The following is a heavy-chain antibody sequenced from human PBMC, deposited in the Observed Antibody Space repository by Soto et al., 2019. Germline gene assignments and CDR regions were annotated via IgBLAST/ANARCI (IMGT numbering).Heavy chain of an antibody. V-gene: IGHV1-69*13. Sequence: SVKVSCKASGGTFSSYAISWVRQAPGQGLEWMGGIIPIFGTANYAQKFQGRVTISADESTSTAYMELSSLRSEDTAVYYCARGPLIAAAGTSGHAFDIWGQGTMVTVSS. CDR3: ARGPLIAAAGTSGHAFDI. J-gene: IGHJ3*02. CDR2: IIPIFGTA. CDR1: GGTFSSYA. D-gene: IGHD6-13*01.